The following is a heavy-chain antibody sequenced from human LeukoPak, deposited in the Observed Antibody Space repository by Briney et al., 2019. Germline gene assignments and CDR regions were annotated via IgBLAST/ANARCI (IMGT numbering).Heavy chain of an antibody. V-gene: IGHV5-51*01. D-gene: IGHD6-13*01. CDR1: GYSFTSYW. J-gene: IGHJ3*02. Sequence: GESLKISCKGSGYSFTSYWIGWVRQMPGKGLEWMGIIYPGDSDTRDSPSLQGQVTISADKSISTAYLRWSSLKASDTAMYYCARPREAAAGAVDAVDIWGQGTMVTVSS. CDR3: ARPREAAAGAVDAVDI. CDR2: IYPGDSDT.